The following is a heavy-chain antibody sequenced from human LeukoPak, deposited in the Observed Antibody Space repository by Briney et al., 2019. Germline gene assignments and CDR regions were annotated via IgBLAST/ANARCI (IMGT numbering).Heavy chain of an antibody. J-gene: IGHJ4*02. Sequence: SETLSLTCTVPGGSISSNSYYWGWIRQPPGKGLEWIGSIYYSGSTYYNPSLKSRVTISVDTSKKLFSLKLSSVTAADTAVYYCARFSSGWYSGDYWGQGTLVTVSS. D-gene: IGHD6-19*01. CDR2: IYYSGST. CDR3: ARFSSGWYSGDY. CDR1: GGSISSNSYY. V-gene: IGHV4-39*01.